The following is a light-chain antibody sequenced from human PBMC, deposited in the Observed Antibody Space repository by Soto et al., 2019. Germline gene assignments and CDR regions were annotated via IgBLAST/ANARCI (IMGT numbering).Light chain of an antibody. J-gene: IGKJ3*01. CDR3: QQYDNWPQT. CDR2: TAS. Sequence: ETVMTQSPATLSVSPGERATLSCRASQSVSTNLAWYQQKPGQAPRLLIYTASTRATGIPARFTGSGNVSGTEFSLTISSLEFEDFAVYFCQQYDNWPQTFGPGTKVDIK. V-gene: IGKV3-15*01. CDR1: QSVSTN.